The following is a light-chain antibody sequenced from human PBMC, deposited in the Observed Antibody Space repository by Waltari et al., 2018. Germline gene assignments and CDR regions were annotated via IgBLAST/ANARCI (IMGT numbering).Light chain of an antibody. V-gene: IGLV2-23*02. CDR2: GVN. CDR3: CSFATNSIVI. J-gene: IGLJ2*01. Sequence: QSALTQPASVSGSPGQSITISCSGTGSDVGSYNLVSWYQQHPGKAPKLIIYGVNMRASGVSDRFSGSKSGVTASPKISGLQAEDEAGYFCCSFATNSIVIFGGGTKLTVL. CDR1: GSDVGSYNL.